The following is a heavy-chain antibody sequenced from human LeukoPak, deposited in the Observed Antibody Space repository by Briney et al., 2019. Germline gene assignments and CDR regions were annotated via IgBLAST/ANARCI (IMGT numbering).Heavy chain of an antibody. CDR2: ISAYNGNT. V-gene: IGHV1-18*01. CDR1: GYTFTSYG. D-gene: IGHD3-22*01. Sequence: PPASVKVSCKASGYTFTSYGISWVRQAPGQGLEWMGWISAYNGNTNYAQKLQGRVTMTTDTSTSTAYMELRSLRSEDTAVYYCARVHYYDSSGLRYYYGMDVWGQGTTVTVSS. CDR3: ARVHYYDSSGLRYYYGMDV. J-gene: IGHJ6*02.